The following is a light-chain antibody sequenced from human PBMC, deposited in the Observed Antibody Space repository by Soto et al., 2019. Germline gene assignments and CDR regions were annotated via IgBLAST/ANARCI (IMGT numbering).Light chain of an antibody. J-gene: IGKJ4*01. CDR1: QSVSSSY. Sequence: EIVLTQSPGTLSLSPGERATLSCRASQSVSSSYLAWYQQKPGQAPRLLIYGASSRGTGIPDRFSGSGSGTDITITISRLEPEDLAVYYCKQYGSSPISFGGGTKVEIK. CDR2: GAS. CDR3: KQYGSSPIS. V-gene: IGKV3-20*01.